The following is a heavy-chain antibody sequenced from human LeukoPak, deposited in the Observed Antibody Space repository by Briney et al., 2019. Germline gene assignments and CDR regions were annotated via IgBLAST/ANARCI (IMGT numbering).Heavy chain of an antibody. D-gene: IGHD3-22*01. J-gene: IGHJ4*02. Sequence: GRSLRLSCAASGFTFSSYGMHWVRQAPGKGLEWVAVISYDGSNKYYADSVKGRFTISRDNSKNPLSLQMNSLRAEDTAVYYCARGHYYDSSGYSTYYSDYWGQGTLVTVSS. V-gene: IGHV3-30*03. CDR2: ISYDGSNK. CDR3: ARGHYYDSSGYSTYYSDY. CDR1: GFTFSSYG.